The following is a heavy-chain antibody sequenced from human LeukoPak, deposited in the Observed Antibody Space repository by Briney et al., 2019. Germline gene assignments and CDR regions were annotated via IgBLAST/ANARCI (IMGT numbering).Heavy chain of an antibody. D-gene: IGHD6-6*01. Sequence: GGSLRLSCAASGFTFSSYAMSWVRQAPGKGLEWVSAISGSGGSTYYADSVKGRFTISRDNSKDTLYLQMNSLRAEDTAVYYCASSLIAAPPFFDYWGQGTLVTVSS. CDR1: GFTFSSYA. CDR2: ISGSGGST. CDR3: ASSLIAAPPFFDY. V-gene: IGHV3-23*01. J-gene: IGHJ4*02.